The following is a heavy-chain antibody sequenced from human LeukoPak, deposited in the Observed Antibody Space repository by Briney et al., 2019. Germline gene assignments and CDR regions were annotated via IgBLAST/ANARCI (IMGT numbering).Heavy chain of an antibody. J-gene: IGHJ4*02. V-gene: IGHV3-21*06. D-gene: IGHD4-17*01. CDR3: ARRYGDYVGSFEY. CDR1: GITLISYS. Sequence: GGSLRLSCAASGITLISYSMNWVRQAPGKGLEWVSSISTSSTYIYYADSVKGRFTIPRDNAKNTLFLQMNSLRAEDTAVYYCARRYGDYVGSFEYWGQGTQVTVSS. CDR2: ISTSSTYI.